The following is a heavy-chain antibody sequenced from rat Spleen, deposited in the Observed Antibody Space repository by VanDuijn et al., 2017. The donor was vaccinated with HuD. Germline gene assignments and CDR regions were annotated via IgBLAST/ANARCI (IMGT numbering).Heavy chain of an antibody. CDR1: GFTFSDYN. CDR2: ITNTAGNT. V-gene: IGHV5-25*01. J-gene: IGHJ2*01. Sequence: EVQLVESGGGLVQPGRSLKLSCAASGFTFSDYNMAWVRQAPGKGLEWVASITNTAGNTFYSDSVKGRFTISRDNAKSTLYLQMNSLGSEDTATYYCTREDYWGQGVMVTVSS. CDR3: TREDY.